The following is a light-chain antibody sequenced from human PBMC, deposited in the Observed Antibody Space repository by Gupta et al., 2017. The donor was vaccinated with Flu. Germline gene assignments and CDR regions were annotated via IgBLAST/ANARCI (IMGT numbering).Light chain of an antibody. Sequence: QSALTPPASLSGSPGHSTPTSCTGPSSDVGSYNYVSWYQQHPGKAPKLMIYEVSNRPSGVSNRFSGSKSGNAASLTISGLQDEDEDDYYCSSYTSSSTLVVFGGGTKLTVL. J-gene: IGLJ2*01. CDR1: SSDVGSYNY. CDR3: SSYTSSSTLVV. CDR2: EVS. V-gene: IGLV2-14*01.